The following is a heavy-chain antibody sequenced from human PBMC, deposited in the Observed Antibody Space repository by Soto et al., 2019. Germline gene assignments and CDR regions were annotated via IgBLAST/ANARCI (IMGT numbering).Heavy chain of an antibody. V-gene: IGHV3-48*01. CDR2: ISSSSSTI. D-gene: IGHD6-6*01. CDR1: VFTFSSYS. Sequence: GGSLRLSCAASVFTFSSYSMNWVRQAPGKGLEWVSYISSSSSTIYYADSVKGRFTISRDNAKNSLYLQMNSLRAEDTAVYYCASLSSIAARPLFDYWGQGTLVTVSS. CDR3: ASLSSIAARPLFDY. J-gene: IGHJ4*02.